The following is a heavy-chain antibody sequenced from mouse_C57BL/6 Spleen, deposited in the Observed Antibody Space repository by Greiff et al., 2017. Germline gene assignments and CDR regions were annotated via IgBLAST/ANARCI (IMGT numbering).Heavy chain of an antibody. CDR3: ARSLTGTRFAY. CDR1: GYTFTSYW. CDR2: IDPSDSYT. D-gene: IGHD4-1*01. V-gene: IGHV1-69*01. J-gene: IGHJ3*01. Sequence: QVQLQQPGAELVMPGASVKLSCKASGYTFTSYWMHWVKQRPGQGLEWIGEIDPSDSYTNYNQKFKGKSTLTVDKSSSTAYMQLSSLTSADSAVYYCARSLTGTRFAYWGQGTLVTVSA.